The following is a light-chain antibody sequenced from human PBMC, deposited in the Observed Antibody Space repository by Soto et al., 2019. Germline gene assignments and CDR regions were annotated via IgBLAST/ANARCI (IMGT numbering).Light chain of an antibody. J-gene: IGKJ1*01. CDR2: AAS. CDR1: QSISNY. CDR3: QQYDNLPRT. Sequence: DIQMTQSPSSLSASVGDRVTITCRASQSISNYLNWYQQKPGKAPKLLIYAASSLQSGVISRFSGSGSGTDFTLTINSLQPEDIATYYCQQYDNLPRTFGQGTKVDIK. V-gene: IGKV1-39*01.